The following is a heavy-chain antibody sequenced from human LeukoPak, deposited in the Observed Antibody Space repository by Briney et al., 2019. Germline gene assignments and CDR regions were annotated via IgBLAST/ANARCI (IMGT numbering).Heavy chain of an antibody. CDR3: AREGSGSYKGLD. Sequence: SVKVSCKASGGTFSSYAISWVRQAPGQGLEWMGGIIPIFGTANYAQKFQGRVTITADESTSTAYMELSSLRSEDTAVYYCAREGSGSYKGLDWGQGTMVTVSS. V-gene: IGHV1-69*13. CDR1: GGTFSSYA. D-gene: IGHD1-26*01. CDR2: IIPIFGTA. J-gene: IGHJ3*01.